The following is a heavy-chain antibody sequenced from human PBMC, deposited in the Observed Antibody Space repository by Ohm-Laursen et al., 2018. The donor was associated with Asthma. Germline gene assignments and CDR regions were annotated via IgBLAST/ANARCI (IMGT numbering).Heavy chain of an antibody. CDR2: IHSDRSVA. D-gene: IGHD2-2*01. J-gene: IGHJ4*02. CDR3: ARDIARAYCSSTSCSLFDY. CDR1: GFTFSSYC. V-gene: IGHV3-74*01. Sequence: SLRLSCSASGFTFSSYCMHWVRQAPGKGLVWVSRIHSDRSVANYADSVKGRFTISRDNTKNTLYLQMNSLRVEDTAVYYCARDIARAYCSSTSCSLFDYWGQGTLVTVSS.